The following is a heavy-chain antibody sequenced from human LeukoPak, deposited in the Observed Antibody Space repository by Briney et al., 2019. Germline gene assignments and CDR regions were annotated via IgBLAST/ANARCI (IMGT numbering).Heavy chain of an antibody. D-gene: IGHD3-22*01. CDR2: INPNSGGT. Sequence: ASVKVSCKASGYTFTGYYMHWVRQAPGQGLEWMGWINPNSGGTNYAQKFQGRVTITADKSTSTAYMELSSLRSEDTAVYYCARWSPHDSSLDYWGQGTLVTVSS. CDR3: ARWSPHDSSLDY. J-gene: IGHJ4*02. V-gene: IGHV1-2*02. CDR1: GYTFTGYY.